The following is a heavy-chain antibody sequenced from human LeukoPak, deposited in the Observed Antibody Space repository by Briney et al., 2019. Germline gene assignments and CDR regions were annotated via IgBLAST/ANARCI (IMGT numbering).Heavy chain of an antibody. J-gene: IGHJ5*02. Sequence: SETLSLTCTVSGGSISSYYWGWLRQPPGKGLEWIGSIYYSRTTHYNPSLESRVTISVDTSKNQFSLKLASVTAADTAIYYCAKGAGGFSYYNWFDPWGQGTLVTVSS. D-gene: IGHD5-18*01. CDR3: AKGAGGFSYYNWFDP. V-gene: IGHV4-39*07. CDR1: GGSISSYY. CDR2: IYYSRTT.